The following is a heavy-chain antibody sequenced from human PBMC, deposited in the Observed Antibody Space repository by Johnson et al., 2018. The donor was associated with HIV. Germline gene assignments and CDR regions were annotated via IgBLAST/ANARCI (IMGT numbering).Heavy chain of an antibody. CDR1: GFTVSGNY. V-gene: IGHV3-66*02. CDR3: ARCDSSSPLRAFDI. Sequence: VQLVESGGGLVQPGGSLRLSCAASGFTVSGNYMNWVRQAPGKGLEWVSGINYNGGSTGYADSVKGRFTISRDNSKNTLYLQMNSLRAEDTAVYYCARCDSSSPLRAFDIWGQGTMVTVSS. CDR2: NYNGGST. J-gene: IGHJ3*02. D-gene: IGHD6-6*01.